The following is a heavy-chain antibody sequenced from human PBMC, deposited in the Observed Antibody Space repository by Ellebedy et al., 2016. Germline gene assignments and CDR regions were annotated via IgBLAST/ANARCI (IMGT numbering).Heavy chain of an antibody. J-gene: IGHJ3*02. V-gene: IGHV4-30-2*01. CDR1: GGSISSGGYS. CDR3: ASMVRGVINAFDI. Sequence: SETLSLXCTVSGGSISSGGYSWSWIRQPPGKGLEWIGYIYHSGSTYYNPSLKSRVTISVDRSKNQFSLKLSSVTAADTAVYYCASMVRGVINAFDIWGQGTMVTVSS. CDR2: IYHSGST. D-gene: IGHD3-10*01.